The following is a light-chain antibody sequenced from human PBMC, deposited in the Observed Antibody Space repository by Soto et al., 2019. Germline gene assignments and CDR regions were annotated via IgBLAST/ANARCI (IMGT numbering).Light chain of an antibody. J-gene: IGKJ2*01. CDR1: QSVSSY. CDR3: QQRSNWQYT. Sequence: TLSLSPGERATLSCRASQSVSSYLAWYQQKPGQAPRLLIYDASNRATGIPARFSGSGSGTDFTLTISSLEPEDFAVYYCQQRSNWQYTFGPGTKVDIK. CDR2: DAS. V-gene: IGKV3-11*01.